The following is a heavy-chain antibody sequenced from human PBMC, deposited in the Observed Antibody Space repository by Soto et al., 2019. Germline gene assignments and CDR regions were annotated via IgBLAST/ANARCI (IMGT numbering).Heavy chain of an antibody. Sequence: GGSLRLSCAASGITFSNFEMNWVRQAPGKGLEWVSYISSTGSTKYYADSVKGRFTISRDNDKNSLYLEMKSLRAEDTAVYYCAIDYSGSGTYYFWGQGTLVTVSS. D-gene: IGHD3-10*01. CDR3: AIDYSGSGTYYF. CDR1: GITFSNFE. V-gene: IGHV3-48*03. CDR2: ISSTGSTK. J-gene: IGHJ4*02.